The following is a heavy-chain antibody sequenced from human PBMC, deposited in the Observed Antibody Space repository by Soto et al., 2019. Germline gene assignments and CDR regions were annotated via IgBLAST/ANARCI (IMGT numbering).Heavy chain of an antibody. CDR1: GGSISSSSYY. J-gene: IGHJ5*02. CDR3: AKPGSVSNWFDP. D-gene: IGHD3-10*01. CDR2: IYYSGST. V-gene: IGHV4-39*01. Sequence: PSATLSLTCTVSGGSISSSSYYWGWIRQPPGKGLEWIGSIYYSGSTYYNPSLKSRVTIYVDTSKNQFSLKLSSVTAADTAVYYCAKPGSVSNWFDPWGQGTLVTVSS.